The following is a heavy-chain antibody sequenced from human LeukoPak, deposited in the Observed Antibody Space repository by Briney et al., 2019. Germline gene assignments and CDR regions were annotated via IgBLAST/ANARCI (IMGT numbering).Heavy chain of an antibody. CDR1: GGSFSGYY. V-gene: IGHV4-34*01. D-gene: IGHD4-11*01. CDR2: INHSGST. CDR3: ARIAYSYSFFFDH. Sequence: SETLSLTCAVYGGSFSGYYWSWIRQPPGKGLEWIGEINHSGSTNYNPSLKSRVTISVDTSKNQFPLKLSSVTAADTAVYYCARIAYSYSFFFDHWGQGTLVTVSS. J-gene: IGHJ4*02.